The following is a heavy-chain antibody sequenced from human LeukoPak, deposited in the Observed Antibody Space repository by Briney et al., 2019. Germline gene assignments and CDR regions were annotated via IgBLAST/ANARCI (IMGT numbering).Heavy chain of an antibody. V-gene: IGHV3-23*01. D-gene: IGHD6-19*01. CDR1: GFTFNSYA. CDR3: AKTTIGSSSGRFPGWPVDY. Sequence: GGSLRLSCAASGFTFNSYAMYWVRQAPGKGLEWVSGIVGSGGSTYYAESLRGRFTISRDNSKNTVYMQMNSLRDEDTAVYYCAKTTIGSSSGRFPGWPVDYWGQGTLVTVSS. CDR2: IVGSGGST. J-gene: IGHJ4*02.